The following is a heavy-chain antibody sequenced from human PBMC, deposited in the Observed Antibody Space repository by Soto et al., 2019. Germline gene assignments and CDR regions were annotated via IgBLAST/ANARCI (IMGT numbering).Heavy chain of an antibody. CDR1: GGSFTCNH. CDR3: ATDSATSYFGMDV. Sequence: SETLSLTCAVYGGSFTCNHRTWIRQPPGKGLEWIGEVNDSGSTNFNPSLKSRVTISVDTSKKQFTLKLTSVTAADTAVYYCATDSATSYFGMDVWGHGTTVTVSS. CDR2: VNDSGST. D-gene: IGHD1-26*01. J-gene: IGHJ6*02. V-gene: IGHV4-34*01.